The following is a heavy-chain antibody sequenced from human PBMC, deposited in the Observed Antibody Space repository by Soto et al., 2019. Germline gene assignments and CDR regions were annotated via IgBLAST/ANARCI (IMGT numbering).Heavy chain of an antibody. Sequence: VGSLRLSCAASGFTFSSYWMHWVRQAPGKGLVWVSRINSDGSSTSYADSVKGRFTISRDNAKNTLYLQMNSLRAEDTAVYYCARASPLPADYYYGMDVWGQGTTVTVSS. CDR2: INSDGSST. D-gene: IGHD2-2*01. J-gene: IGHJ6*02. V-gene: IGHV3-74*01. CDR1: GFTFSSYW. CDR3: ARASPLPADYYYGMDV.